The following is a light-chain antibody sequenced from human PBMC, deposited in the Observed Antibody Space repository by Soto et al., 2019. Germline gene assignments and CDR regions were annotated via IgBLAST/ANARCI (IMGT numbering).Light chain of an antibody. CDR3: SAYAGSNTLV. CDR1: SSDVGDNY. CDR2: EVT. J-gene: IGLJ1*01. V-gene: IGLV2-8*01. Sequence: QSALAQPPSASGSPGQSVTISCTGTSSDVGDNYVSWYQQHLGKAPKLIIYEVTLRPSGVPDRFSDSKSGNTASLTVSRLQADDEADYYCSAYAGSNTLVFGTGTKLTVL.